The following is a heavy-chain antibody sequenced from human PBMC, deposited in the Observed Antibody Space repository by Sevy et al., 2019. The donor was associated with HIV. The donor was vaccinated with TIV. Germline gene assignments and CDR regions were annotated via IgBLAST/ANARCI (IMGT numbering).Heavy chain of an antibody. CDR2: ISSSGSTI. J-gene: IGHJ3*02. V-gene: IGHV3-48*03. CDR1: GFTFSSYE. D-gene: IGHD3-3*01. Sequence: GGSLRLSCAASGFTFSSYEMNWVRQAPGKGLEWVSYISSSGSTIYYADSVKGRFTISRDNAKNSLYLQMNSLRAEDTAVYYCARLKDGIFGVVIHEKAFDIWGQGTMVTVSS. CDR3: ARLKDGIFGVVIHEKAFDI.